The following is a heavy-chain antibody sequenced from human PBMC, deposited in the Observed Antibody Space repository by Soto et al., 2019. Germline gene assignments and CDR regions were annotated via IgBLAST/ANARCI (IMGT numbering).Heavy chain of an antibody. CDR2: INPKGGST. V-gene: IGHV1-46*01. CDR1: GYSFTSFY. J-gene: IGHJ4*02. D-gene: IGHD2-2*01. CDR3: ARAMPHFDY. Sequence: QVQLVQSGAEVKEPGASVKISCKPSGYSFTSFYMHWVRQAPGQGLEWMGTINPKGGSTTYAQKFQGRVTMTRDTSTSTLYMDLSGLRSEDTAVYYCARAMPHFDYWGQGTLVTVSS.